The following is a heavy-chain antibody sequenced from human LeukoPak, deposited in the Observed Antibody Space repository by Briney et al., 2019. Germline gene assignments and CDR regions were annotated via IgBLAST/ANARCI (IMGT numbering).Heavy chain of an antibody. CDR2: IYYSGST. V-gene: IGHV4-31*03. J-gene: IGHJ4*02. Sequence: PSETLSLTCTVSGGSISSGSYYWSWIRQHPGKGLEWIGYIYYSGSTYYNPSLKSRVIISVDTSKNQFSLKLSSVPAADTAVYYCARAGRTTRAFDYWGQGTLVTVSS. CDR3: ARAGRTTRAFDY. D-gene: IGHD1-26*01. CDR1: GGSISSGSYY.